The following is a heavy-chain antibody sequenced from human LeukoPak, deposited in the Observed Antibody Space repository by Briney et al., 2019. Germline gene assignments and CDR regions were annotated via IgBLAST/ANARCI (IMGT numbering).Heavy chain of an antibody. Sequence: GGSLRLSCAASGFTFGESWMSWVRQAPGKGLEWVANMNQDGSEKDYVDSVKGRFTITRDNARKSLYLQMSSLRVEDTAVYYCATYSHWVAGDVWGQGTTVTVSS. V-gene: IGHV3-7*01. D-gene: IGHD3-16*01. CDR1: GFTFGESW. CDR2: MNQDGSEK. J-gene: IGHJ6*02. CDR3: ATYSHWVAGDV.